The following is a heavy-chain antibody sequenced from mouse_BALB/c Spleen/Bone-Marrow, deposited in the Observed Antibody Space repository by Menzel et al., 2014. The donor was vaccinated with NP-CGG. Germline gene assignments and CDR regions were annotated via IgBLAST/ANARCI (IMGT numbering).Heavy chain of an antibody. Sequence: VQLQQSGAELVKPGASVKLSCKASGYTFTNYDINWVRQRPEQGLEWIGWIFPGNGSTNYNEKFKGKATLTTDKSSSTAYMQLSRLTSEDSAGYFCARSNSISTATDYWGQGTTLTVSS. CDR2: IFPGNGST. J-gene: IGHJ2*01. CDR3: ARSNSISTATDY. V-gene: IGHV1-77*01. D-gene: IGHD1-2*01. CDR1: GYTFTNYD.